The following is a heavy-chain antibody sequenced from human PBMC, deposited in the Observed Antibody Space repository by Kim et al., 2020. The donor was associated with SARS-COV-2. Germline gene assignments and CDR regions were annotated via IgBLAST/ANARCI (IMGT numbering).Heavy chain of an antibody. Sequence: QTLSLTCAISGDNVSSSSATWNWIRQSPSRGLEWLGRTYYMSRWYTDYAVSLESRITVDPDTSKNQFSLHLSSVTPEDTAVYYCVRDGLPEYFDSGGDPHKIDAFAVWGVGTFVTVSS. D-gene: IGHD2-21*02. CDR3: VRDGLPEYFDSGGDPHKIDAFAV. CDR2: TYYMSRWYT. CDR1: GDNVSSSSAT. V-gene: IGHV6-1*01. J-gene: IGHJ3*01.